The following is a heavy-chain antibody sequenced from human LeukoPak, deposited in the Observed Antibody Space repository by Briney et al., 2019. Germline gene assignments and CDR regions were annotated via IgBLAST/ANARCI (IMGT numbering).Heavy chain of an antibody. Sequence: GSLRLSCAASGFTFSSYAMSWVRQAPGKGLEWVSAISGSGGSTYYADSVKGRFTIPRDNSKNTLYLQMNSLRAEDTAVYYCAKQIVVVVPAAMYATTFDIWGQGTMVTVSS. J-gene: IGHJ3*02. D-gene: IGHD2-2*01. V-gene: IGHV3-23*01. CDR2: ISGSGGST. CDR3: AKQIVVVVPAAMYATTFDI. CDR1: GFTFSSYA.